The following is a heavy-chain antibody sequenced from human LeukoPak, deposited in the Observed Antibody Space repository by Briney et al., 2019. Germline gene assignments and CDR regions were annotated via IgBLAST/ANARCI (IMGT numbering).Heavy chain of an antibody. Sequence: PSETLSLTCTVSGGSMSDYYWSWIRQPPGKGLEWIGYIYYTGSTNYNPSLKDRVTISIDTSKNQFSLKLTSVTAADTALYYCARDYTMTQASDIWGQGTLVTVSS. J-gene: IGHJ3*02. CDR2: IYYTGST. CDR1: GGSMSDYY. D-gene: IGHD3-22*01. CDR3: ARDYTMTQASDI. V-gene: IGHV4-59*01.